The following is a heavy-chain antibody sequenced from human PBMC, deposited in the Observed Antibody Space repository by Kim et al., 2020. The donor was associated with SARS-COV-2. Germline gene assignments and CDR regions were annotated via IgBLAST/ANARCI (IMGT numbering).Heavy chain of an antibody. J-gene: IGHJ4*02. Sequence: STTNYADSVRRRITISKENADNTLFLQMNSLTAEDTAVYYCASDLSVAADYWGQGTLVTVSS. CDR3: ASDLSVAADY. V-gene: IGHV3-74*01. CDR2: STT. D-gene: IGHD6-25*01.